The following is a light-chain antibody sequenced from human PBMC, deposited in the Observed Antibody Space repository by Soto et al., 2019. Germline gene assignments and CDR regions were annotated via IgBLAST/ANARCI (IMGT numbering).Light chain of an antibody. CDR1: QSLRSNF. CDR3: QQYDGSPRT. Sequence: EIVFAPSPSPLSVSPGERGTLSCTASQSLRSNFLAWYQQKPGQAPRLLIYDASSRAAGIPDRFSGSGSGTDFTLTITRLEPEDFAVYHCQQYDGSPRTFGQGTKVDIK. J-gene: IGKJ1*01. V-gene: IGKV3-20*01. CDR2: DAS.